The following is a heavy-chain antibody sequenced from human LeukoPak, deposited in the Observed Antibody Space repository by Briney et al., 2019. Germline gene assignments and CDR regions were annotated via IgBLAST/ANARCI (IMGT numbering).Heavy chain of an antibody. CDR2: IYSGGST. D-gene: IGHD1-14*01. CDR3: ARDLLPQTAPFDY. CDR1: GFTVSSNY. J-gene: IGHJ4*02. Sequence: PGGSLRLSCAASGFTVSSNYMSWVRQAPGKGLEWVSVIYSGGSTFYADSVKGRFTISRDNAKNSLYLQMNSLRAEDTAVYYCARDLLPQTAPFDYWGQGTLVTVSS. V-gene: IGHV3-53*01.